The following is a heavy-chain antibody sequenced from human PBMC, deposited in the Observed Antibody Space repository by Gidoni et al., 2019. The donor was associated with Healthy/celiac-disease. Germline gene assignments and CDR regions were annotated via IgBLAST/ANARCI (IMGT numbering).Heavy chain of an antibody. D-gene: IGHD6-6*01. CDR1: GGTFSSYA. CDR2: ILPIFGTA. Sequence: QVQLVQSWAEVTKPGSSVKVSCKASGGTFSSYAISWVRQAPGQGLELMGGILPIFGTANYAQKFQGRVTITADESTSTAYMELSSLRSEDTAVYYCAREGSSSSFSDAFDIWGQGTMVTVSS. V-gene: IGHV1-69*01. J-gene: IGHJ3*02. CDR3: AREGSSSSFSDAFDI.